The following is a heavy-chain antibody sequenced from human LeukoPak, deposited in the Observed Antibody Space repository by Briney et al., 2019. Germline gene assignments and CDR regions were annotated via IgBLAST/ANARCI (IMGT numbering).Heavy chain of an antibody. CDR1: GYTFTGYY. Sequence: GASVKVSCKASGYTFTGYYMHWVRQAPGQGLEWMGWINPNSGGTNYAQKFQGRVTMTKDTSISTAYMEPSRLRSDDTAVYYCARDVNYDYVWGSYRPHYYFDYWGQGTLVTVSS. CDR3: ARDVNYDYVWGSYRPHYYFDY. J-gene: IGHJ4*02. CDR2: INPNSGGT. D-gene: IGHD3-16*02. V-gene: IGHV1-2*02.